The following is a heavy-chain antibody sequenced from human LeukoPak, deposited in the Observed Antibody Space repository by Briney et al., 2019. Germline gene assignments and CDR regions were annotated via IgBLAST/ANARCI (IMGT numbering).Heavy chain of an antibody. D-gene: IGHD1-14*01. Sequence: AGGSLRLSCAASGFTFSSYWMGWVRQAPGKGLEWVANIKEDGSEKYYVDSVKGRFTISTDNAKNSLYLQMNSLRAEDTAVYYCARSGAGSDYWGQGTLVTVSS. CDR3: ARSGAGSDY. CDR1: GFTFSSYW. CDR2: IKEDGSEK. V-gene: IGHV3-7*01. J-gene: IGHJ4*02.